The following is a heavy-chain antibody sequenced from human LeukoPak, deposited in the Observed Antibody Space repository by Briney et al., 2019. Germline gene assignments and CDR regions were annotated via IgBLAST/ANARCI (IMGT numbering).Heavy chain of an antibody. CDR2: ITGSGGRT. J-gene: IGHJ4*02. CDR3: AKRQAAGHGEDY. D-gene: IGHD3-10*01. Sequence: PGGSLRLSCAASGFTFSSYAMSWVRQAPGKGLEWVSGITGSGGRTYYADSVKGRCTISRDNSKNTLYLQINSLRAEDSALYYCAKRQAAGHGEDYWGPGTRVTVSS. V-gene: IGHV3-23*01. CDR1: GFTFSSYA.